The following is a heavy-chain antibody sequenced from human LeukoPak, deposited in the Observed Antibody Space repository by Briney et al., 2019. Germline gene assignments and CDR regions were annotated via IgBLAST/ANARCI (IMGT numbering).Heavy chain of an antibody. V-gene: IGHV3-74*01. Sequence: GGSLRLSCAASGFTFSSYWMYWVRQTPGKGLIYISRINNDGSSANYADSVRGRFTISRDNAENTLYLQMNSLRAEDTAVYYCANGPYYYGSGMTTFDAFDIWGQGTMVTVSS. CDR1: GFTFSSYW. CDR2: INNDGSSA. D-gene: IGHD3-10*01. CDR3: ANGPYYYGSGMTTFDAFDI. J-gene: IGHJ3*02.